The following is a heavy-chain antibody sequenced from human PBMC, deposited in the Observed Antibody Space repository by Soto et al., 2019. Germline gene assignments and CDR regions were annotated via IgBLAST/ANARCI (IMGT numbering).Heavy chain of an antibody. CDR3: ARVGKLELQGGAFDI. CDR1: GGSISSYY. J-gene: IGHJ3*02. V-gene: IGHV4-4*07. Sequence: SETLSLTCTVSGGSISSYYWSWIRQPAGKGLEWIGRIYTSGSTNYNPSLKSRVTMSVDTSKNQFSLKLSSVTAADTAVYYCARVGKLELQGGAFDIWGQGTMVTVSS. CDR2: IYTSGST. D-gene: IGHD1-7*01.